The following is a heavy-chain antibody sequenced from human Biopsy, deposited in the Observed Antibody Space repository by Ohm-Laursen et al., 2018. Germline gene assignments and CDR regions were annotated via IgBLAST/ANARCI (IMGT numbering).Heavy chain of an antibody. J-gene: IGHJ4*02. CDR1: GGPSSNYA. D-gene: IGHD3-3*01. V-gene: IGHV1-69*04. Sequence: SVKVSCKVSGGPSSNYAFSWVRQAPGQGLEWVGRIVPILGHLNYAQRFQGRVSITADKSTTYVYMELSRLTSGDTAVYYCAADADGYYTEFDYWGPGTLITVSS. CDR2: IVPILGHL. CDR3: AADADGYYTEFDY.